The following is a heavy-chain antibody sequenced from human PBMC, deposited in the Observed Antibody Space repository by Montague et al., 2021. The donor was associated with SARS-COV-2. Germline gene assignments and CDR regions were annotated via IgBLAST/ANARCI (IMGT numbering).Heavy chain of an antibody. V-gene: IGHV4-59*01. Sequence: SETLSLTCTVSGDSISDYYWSWIRQPPGMGLEWIGYIFRSGGTNYNPPLKSRVIISVDTSKSQFSLRLSSVTAADTAIYYCARTPRGSCYFDGVDVWGQGTTVTVSS. CDR2: IFRSGGT. D-gene: IGHD3-9*01. CDR3: ARTPRGSCYFDGVDV. CDR1: GDSISDYY. J-gene: IGHJ3*01.